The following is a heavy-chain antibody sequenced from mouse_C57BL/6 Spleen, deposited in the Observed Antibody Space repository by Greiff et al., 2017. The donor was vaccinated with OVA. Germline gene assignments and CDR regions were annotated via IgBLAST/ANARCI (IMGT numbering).Heavy chain of an antibody. Sequence: EVMLVESGGGLVKPGGSLKLSCAASGFTFSSYTMSWVRQTPEKRLEWVATISGGGGNTYYPDSVKGRFTISRDNAKNTLYLQMSSLRSEDTALYYCARAYYSNYGFAYWGQGTLVTVSA. CDR3: ARAYYSNYGFAY. CDR2: ISGGGGNT. CDR1: GFTFSSYT. J-gene: IGHJ3*01. D-gene: IGHD2-5*01. V-gene: IGHV5-9*01.